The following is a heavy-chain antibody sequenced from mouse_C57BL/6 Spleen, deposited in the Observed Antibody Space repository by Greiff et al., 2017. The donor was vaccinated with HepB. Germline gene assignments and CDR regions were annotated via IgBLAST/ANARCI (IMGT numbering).Heavy chain of an antibody. CDR3: AREGKDDYGDRYFWYFGV. CDR2: ISDGGSYT. D-gene: IGHD1-1*01. J-gene: IGHJ1*02. V-gene: IGHV5-4*01. Sequence: DVMLVQSVRCLVIPLGPPKHPCAAPLFSFRTYATSSVRHTPEKRLEWVATISDGGSYTYYPDNVKGRFTISRDNAKNNLYLQMSHLKSEDTDMYYCAREGKDDYGDRYFWYFGVWGAGSTFSNSS. CDR1: LFSFRTYA.